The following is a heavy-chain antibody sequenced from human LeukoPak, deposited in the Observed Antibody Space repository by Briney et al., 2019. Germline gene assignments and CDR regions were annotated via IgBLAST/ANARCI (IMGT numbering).Heavy chain of an antibody. D-gene: IGHD3-10*01. Sequence: SETLSLTCTVSGGSISSYYRSWIRQPAGKGLEWIGRIYTSGSTNYNPSLKSRVTMSVDTSKNQFSLKLSSVTAADTAVYYCARLQAYGSGPQLRHWYFDLWGRGTLVTVSS. CDR1: GGSISSYY. V-gene: IGHV4-4*07. CDR2: IYTSGST. CDR3: ARLQAYGSGPQLRHWYFDL. J-gene: IGHJ2*01.